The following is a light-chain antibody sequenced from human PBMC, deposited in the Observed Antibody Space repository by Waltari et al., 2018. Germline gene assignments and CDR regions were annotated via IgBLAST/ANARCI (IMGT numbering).Light chain of an antibody. CDR3: CSYADSYVF. CDR1: SSIIGTYDL. CDR2: EGS. J-gene: IGLJ2*01. V-gene: IGLV2-23*01. Sequence: QSALTQPASVSGSPGQSITISCTGPSSIIGTYDLVSWYQQHPGKAPKLIIYEGSQRPSGVSHRFSASKSGNTASLTISGLQAEDEALYYCCSYADSYVFFGGGTKVTVL.